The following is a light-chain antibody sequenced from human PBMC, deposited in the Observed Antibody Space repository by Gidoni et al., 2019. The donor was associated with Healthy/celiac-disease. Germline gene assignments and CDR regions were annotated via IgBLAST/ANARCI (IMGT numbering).Light chain of an antibody. Sequence: QSALTQPPSVSGSPGQSVTISCTGTSSDVGSYNYVSWYQQHPGKAPKLMIYDVGERHSGVPDRFAGSKSGKTASLTISGLQAEDEADYYCCSYAGSYTFLFGGGTKLTVL. CDR1: SSDVGSYNY. CDR2: DVG. J-gene: IGLJ2*01. CDR3: CSYAGSYTFL. V-gene: IGLV2-11*01.